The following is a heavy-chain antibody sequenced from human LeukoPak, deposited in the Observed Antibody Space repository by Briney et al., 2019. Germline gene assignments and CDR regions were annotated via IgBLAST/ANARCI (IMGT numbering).Heavy chain of an antibody. J-gene: IGHJ4*02. CDR2: IYYSGST. CDR3: ARADYDYVWGFYRYYFDY. Sequence: KTSETLSLTCTVSGGSISSGGYYWTWIRQHPGKGLEWIGYIYYSGSTYYNPSLKSRLTMSVDTSKNQFSLKLSSVTAADTGVYYCARADYDYVWGFYRYYFDYWGQGTLVTVSS. CDR1: GGSISSGGYY. D-gene: IGHD3-16*02. V-gene: IGHV4-31*03.